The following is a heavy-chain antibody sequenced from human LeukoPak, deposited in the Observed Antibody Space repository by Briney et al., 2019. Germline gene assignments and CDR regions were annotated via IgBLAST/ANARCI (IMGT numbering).Heavy chain of an antibody. V-gene: IGHV1-2*02. CDR2: VNPNSGGT. CDR3: ASGPCIAVAGLGDDAFDI. J-gene: IGHJ3*02. CDR1: GYTFTGYY. D-gene: IGHD6-19*01. Sequence: ASVKVSCKASGYTFTGYYIHWVRQAPGQGLEWMGWVNPNSGGTNYAQRFQGRVTMTRDTSSSTAYMELSRLRSDDTAVYYCASGPCIAVAGLGDDAFDIWGQGTMVTVSS.